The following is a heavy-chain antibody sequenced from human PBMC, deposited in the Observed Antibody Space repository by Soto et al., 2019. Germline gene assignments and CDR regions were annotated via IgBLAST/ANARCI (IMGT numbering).Heavy chain of an antibody. J-gene: IGHJ5*02. CDR1: GYTFTSYG. V-gene: IGHV1-18*01. D-gene: IGHD3-3*01. CDR3: ARVHSYDFWSGYLAGLFDP. CDR2: ISAYNGNT. Sequence: QVQLVQSGAEVKKPGASVKVSCKASGYTFTSYGISWVRQAPGQGLEWMGWISAYNGNTNYAQKLQGRVTMTTDTXXSXAXXELRSLRSDDTAVYYCARVHSYDFWSGYLAGLFDPWGQGTLVTVSS.